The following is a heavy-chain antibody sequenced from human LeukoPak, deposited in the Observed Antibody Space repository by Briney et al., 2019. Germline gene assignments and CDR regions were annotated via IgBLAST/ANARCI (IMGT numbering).Heavy chain of an antibody. D-gene: IGHD6-19*01. J-gene: IGHJ4*02. V-gene: IGHV3-66*01. CDR1: GFTVSNNY. CDR3: ARGPSSPKGFDY. Sequence: GGSLRLSCAASGFTVSNNYMSWVRQAPGKGLEWVSVIYSGGSTYYADSVKGRFTISRDNSKNTLYLQMNSLRAEDTAVYYCARGPSSPKGFDYWGQGTLVTVSS. CDR2: IYSGGST.